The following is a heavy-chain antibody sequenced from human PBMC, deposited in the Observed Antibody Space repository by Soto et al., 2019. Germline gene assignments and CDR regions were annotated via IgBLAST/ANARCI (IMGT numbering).Heavy chain of an antibody. CDR1: GFTFSSYS. V-gene: IGHV3-48*01. CDR2: ISSSSSTI. D-gene: IGHD6-13*01. CDR3: ARTVIAAAGTVFDY. J-gene: IGHJ4*02. Sequence: PGGSLRLSCAASGFTFSSYSMNWVRQAPGKGLEWVSYISSSSSTIYYADSVKGRFTISRDNAKNSLYLQMNSLRAEDTAVYYCARTVIAAAGTVFDYWGQGTLVTVS.